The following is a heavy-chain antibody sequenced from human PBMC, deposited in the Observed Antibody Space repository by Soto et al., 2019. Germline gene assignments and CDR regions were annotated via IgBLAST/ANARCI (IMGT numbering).Heavy chain of an antibody. CDR2: INAANGYT. CDR1: GYTFTSFP. V-gene: IGHV1-3*01. J-gene: IGHJ4*02. Sequence: QVQLVQSGAEVKKPGASVKVSCQASGYTFTSFPIHWVRQAPGQGLECMGWINAANGYTRYSQKFQGRVTITRDTSATTAYMDLTSLTSEDKAVYYCARGGGLDDWGQGTLITVSS. CDR3: ARGGGLDD. D-gene: IGHD3-10*01.